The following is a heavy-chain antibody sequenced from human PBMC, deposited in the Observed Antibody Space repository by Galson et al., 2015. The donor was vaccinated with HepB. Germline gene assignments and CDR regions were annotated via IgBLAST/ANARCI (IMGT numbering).Heavy chain of an antibody. D-gene: IGHD7-27*01. CDR3: AKMPGKLGGYYYHGMDV. Sequence: SLRLSCAASGFTFSSYAMSWVRQAPGKRLEWVSAISGSGGRTYHADSIKGRFNISRDNARNTLFLQMNSLRAEDTARYYCAKMPGKLGGYYYHGMDVWGQGTTVTVSS. CDR1: GFTFSSYA. CDR2: ISGSGGRT. J-gene: IGHJ6*02. V-gene: IGHV3-23*01.